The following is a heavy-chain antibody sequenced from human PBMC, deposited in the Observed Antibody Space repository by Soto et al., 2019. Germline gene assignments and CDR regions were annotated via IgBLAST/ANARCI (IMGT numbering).Heavy chain of an antibody. Sequence: GESLKISCKGSGYSFTSYWISWVRQMPGKGLEWMGRIDPSDSYTNYSPSFQGHVTISADKSISTAYLQWSSLKASDTAMYYCARHGLWFGEFSNWFDPWGQGTLVTVSS. CDR1: GYSFTSYW. CDR3: ARHGLWFGEFSNWFDP. D-gene: IGHD3-10*01. V-gene: IGHV5-10-1*01. CDR2: IDPSDSYT. J-gene: IGHJ5*02.